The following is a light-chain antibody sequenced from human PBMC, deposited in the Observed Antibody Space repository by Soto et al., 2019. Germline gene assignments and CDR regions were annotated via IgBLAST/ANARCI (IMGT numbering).Light chain of an antibody. Sequence: QPVLTQSPSASASLGASVKLTCTLSSGHNNYAIAWHQQQPEKGPRYLMKLNSDGSHSKGDGIPDRFSGSSSGAERHLTISCLQSEDEADYFCQTWGTAIHDVVFGGGTKLTVL. CDR1: SGHNNYA. CDR2: LNSDGSH. J-gene: IGLJ2*01. V-gene: IGLV4-69*01. CDR3: QTWGTAIHDVV.